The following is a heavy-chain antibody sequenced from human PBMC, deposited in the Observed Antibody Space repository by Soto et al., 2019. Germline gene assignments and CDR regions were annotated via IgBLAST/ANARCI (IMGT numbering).Heavy chain of an antibody. CDR2: ISGGGGGT. V-gene: IGHV3-23*01. D-gene: IGHD3-3*01. Sequence: GGSLRLSCAASGFSFSNYAMNWVRQAPGKGLEWVSGISGGGGGTYYADSVKGRFIISRDNSKNTVYLQMSSLRSEDTAVYYCARALRFLHPWFDPWGQGTLVTVSS. CDR3: ARALRFLHPWFDP. J-gene: IGHJ5*02. CDR1: GFSFSNYA.